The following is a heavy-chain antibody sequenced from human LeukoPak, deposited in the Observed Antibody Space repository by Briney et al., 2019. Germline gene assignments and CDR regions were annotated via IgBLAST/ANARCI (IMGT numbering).Heavy chain of an antibody. Sequence: GGSLRLSCAASGFTFSSYEMNWVRQAPGKGLEWVLYISSSGSTIYYADSVKGRFTISRDNAKNSLYLQMNSLRAEDTAVYYCARPNTYYYDSSGYHVWGQGTLVTVSS. J-gene: IGHJ4*02. CDR2: ISSSGSTI. D-gene: IGHD3-22*01. V-gene: IGHV3-48*03. CDR3: ARPNTYYYDSSGYHV. CDR1: GFTFSSYE.